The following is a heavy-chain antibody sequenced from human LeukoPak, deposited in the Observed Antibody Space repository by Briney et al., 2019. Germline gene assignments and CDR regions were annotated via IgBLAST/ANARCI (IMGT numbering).Heavy chain of an antibody. CDR3: ARDSVYATNWFDP. Sequence: SETLSLTCTVSGGSISSSYWNWIRQSPGKGLEWIGYIYHSGSTNYNPSLMSRVTISIDTSKNQFSLKLRSVTAADTAVYYCARDSVYATNWFDPWGQRALVTVSS. D-gene: IGHD2-8*01. J-gene: IGHJ5*02. CDR2: IYHSGST. CDR1: GGSISSSY. V-gene: IGHV4-59*01.